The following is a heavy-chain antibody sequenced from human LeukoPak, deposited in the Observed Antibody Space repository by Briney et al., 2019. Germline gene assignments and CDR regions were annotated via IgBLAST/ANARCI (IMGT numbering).Heavy chain of an antibody. CDR1: GYTFTSYY. D-gene: IGHD5-12*01. CDR2: INPSGGST. CDR3: ARNSLKVATDYYYYMDV. V-gene: IGHV1-46*01. J-gene: IGHJ6*03. Sequence: GASVKVSCKASGYTFTSYYMHWVRQAPGQGLEWMGIINPSGGSTSYAQKFQGRVTMTRDMSTSTVYMELSSLRSEDTAVYYCARNSLKVATDYYYYMDVWGKGTTVTVSS.